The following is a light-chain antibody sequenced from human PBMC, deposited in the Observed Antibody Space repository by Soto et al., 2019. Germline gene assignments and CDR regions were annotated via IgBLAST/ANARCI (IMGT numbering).Light chain of an antibody. J-gene: IGKJ1*01. V-gene: IGKV3-20*01. Sequence: EIALTQSPGTLSLSPGERATLSCRASQSVTASYLAWYQQRPGQAPRLLIYAASIGATGVPDRFSGSGSGTDFTLTISRLEPEDFALYYCLQYGVPLWTFGQGTTVEIK. CDR3: LQYGVPLWT. CDR1: QSVTASY. CDR2: AAS.